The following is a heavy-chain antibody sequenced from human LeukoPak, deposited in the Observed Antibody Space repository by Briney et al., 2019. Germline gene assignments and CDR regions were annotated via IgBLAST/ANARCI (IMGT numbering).Heavy chain of an antibody. CDR2: INHSGNT. Sequence: SETLSLTCAVYGGSFSDYYWSRIRQPPGKGLEWIGEINHSGNTNYNPSLKSRVTLSVNTSKNQFSLRLSSVTAADTAVYYCARVGDFIAGEDYFYMDVWGKGTTVTVSS. V-gene: IGHV4-34*01. D-gene: IGHD3-10*01. CDR1: GGSFSDYY. J-gene: IGHJ6*03. CDR3: ARVGDFIAGEDYFYMDV.